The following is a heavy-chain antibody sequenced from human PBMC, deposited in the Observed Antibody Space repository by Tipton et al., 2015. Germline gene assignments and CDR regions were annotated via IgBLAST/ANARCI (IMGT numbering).Heavy chain of an antibody. CDR2: IYYIGST. V-gene: IGHV4-31*03. CDR3: ASRYSGTYSFDN. D-gene: IGHD5-12*01. CDR1: GGSISSGAYY. Sequence: TLSLTCTVSGGSISSGAYYWSWIRQHPGKGLEWIGYIYYIGSTYYNPSLKTRLTISVDTSQNQFSLNLTSVTAADTAVYFCASRYSGTYSFDNWGQGTLVTVSP. J-gene: IGHJ4*02.